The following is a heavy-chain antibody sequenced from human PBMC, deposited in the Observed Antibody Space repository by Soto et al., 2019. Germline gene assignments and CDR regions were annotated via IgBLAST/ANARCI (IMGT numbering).Heavy chain of an antibody. Sequence: QVQLVESGGGVVQPGRSLRLSCAASGFTFSSYAMHWVRQAPGKGLEWVAVISYDGSNKYYADSVKGRFTISRDNSKNPMYLQMNSLRAEDTAVYYCARGDSSRGLGFDYWGQGTLVTVSS. CDR2: ISYDGSNK. D-gene: IGHD6-13*01. V-gene: IGHV3-30-3*01. CDR3: ARGDSSRGLGFDY. J-gene: IGHJ4*02. CDR1: GFTFSSYA.